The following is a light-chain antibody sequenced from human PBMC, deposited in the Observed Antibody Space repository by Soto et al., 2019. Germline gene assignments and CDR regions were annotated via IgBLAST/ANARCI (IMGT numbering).Light chain of an antibody. CDR2: DAS. Sequence: DIHMTQSPSTLSASVGDRVTITCRASQSISSWLAWYQQKPGKAPKPLIYDASSLESGVPSRFSGSGSGTEFTLTISSLQPDDFATYYCQQYNSYLYTFGQGTRLEIK. CDR3: QQYNSYLYT. CDR1: QSISSW. V-gene: IGKV1-5*01. J-gene: IGKJ5*01.